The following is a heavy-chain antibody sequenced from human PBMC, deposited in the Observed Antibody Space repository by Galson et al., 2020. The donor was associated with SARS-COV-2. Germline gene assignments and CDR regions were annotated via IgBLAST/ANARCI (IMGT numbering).Heavy chain of an antibody. CDR2: INPYSGDT. Sequence: ASVKVSCKASGFTFTDYYMNWVRQAPGQGLEWVGWINPYSGDTDQAQNFQGRFTMTSDTTINTAYMELSSLRSDDTAIYYCASGDYGVSWGQGTLITVSS. CDR3: ASGDYGVS. D-gene: IGHD4-17*01. J-gene: IGHJ4*02. V-gene: IGHV1-2*02. CDR1: GFTFTDYY.